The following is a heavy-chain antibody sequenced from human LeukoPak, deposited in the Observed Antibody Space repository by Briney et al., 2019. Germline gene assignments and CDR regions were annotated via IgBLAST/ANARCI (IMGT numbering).Heavy chain of an antibody. D-gene: IGHD2-2*01. CDR1: GSSINNYY. Sequence: SETLSLTCTVSGSSINNYYWSWIRQPAGKGLEWIGRIYTSGSTNYNPSLKSRVTMSVDTSKNHFSLRLNSVTAADTAMYYCARDEGAYCSSTSCPFDYWGQGTLVTVSS. CDR2: IYTSGST. CDR3: ARDEGAYCSSTSCPFDY. J-gene: IGHJ4*02. V-gene: IGHV4-4*07.